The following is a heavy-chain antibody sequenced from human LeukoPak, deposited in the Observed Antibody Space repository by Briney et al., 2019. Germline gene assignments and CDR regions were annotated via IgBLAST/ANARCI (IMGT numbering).Heavy chain of an antibody. CDR2: IWYDGSNK. CDR3: AKDQERIMITFGGVIVTSPLDY. D-gene: IGHD3-16*02. J-gene: IGHJ4*02. Sequence: PGGSLRLSCAASGFTFSSYGMHWVRQAPGKGLEWVAVIWYDGSNKYYADSVKGRFTISRDNSKNTLYLQMNSLRAEDRAVYYCAKDQERIMITFGGVIVTSPLDYWGQGTLVTVSS. V-gene: IGHV3-33*06. CDR1: GFTFSSYG.